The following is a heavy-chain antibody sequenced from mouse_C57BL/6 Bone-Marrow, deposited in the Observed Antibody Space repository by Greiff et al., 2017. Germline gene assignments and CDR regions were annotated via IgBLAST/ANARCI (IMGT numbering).Heavy chain of an antibody. D-gene: IGHD1-1*01. V-gene: IGHV14-2*01. CDR3: ARPSTVVATNYYAMDY. CDR1: GFNIKDYY. J-gene: IGHJ4*01. CDR2: IDPEDGET. Sequence: VQLQPSGAELVKPGASVKLSCTASGFNIKDYYMHWVKQRTEQGLEWIGRIDPEDGETKYAPKFQGKATITADTSSNTAYLQLSSLTSEDSAVYYCARPSTVVATNYYAMDYWGQGTSVTVSS.